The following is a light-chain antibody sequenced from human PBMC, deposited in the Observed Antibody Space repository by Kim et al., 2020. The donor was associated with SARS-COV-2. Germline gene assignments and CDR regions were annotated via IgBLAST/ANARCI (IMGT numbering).Light chain of an antibody. V-gene: IGKV3-11*01. CDR3: QQRGNWPPALT. CDR2: DAA. CDR1: HNIDIN. Sequence: PGESATLSGRASHNIDINLAWYQQTPGQPPRLIIYDAAIRAAGIPDRFSGSGSGTDFTLTIGSLAPEDFAVYYCQQRGNWPPALTFGGGTKVDIK. J-gene: IGKJ4*01.